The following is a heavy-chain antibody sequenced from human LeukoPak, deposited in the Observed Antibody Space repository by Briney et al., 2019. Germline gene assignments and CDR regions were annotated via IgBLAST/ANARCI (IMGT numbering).Heavy chain of an antibody. CDR3: ALRRLTSSQIIEDNWFGP. J-gene: IGHJ5*02. CDR1: GGSISSGGYY. V-gene: IGHV4-31*03. CDR2: IYYSGST. D-gene: IGHD2/OR15-2a*01. Sequence: SETLSLTCTVSGGSISSGGYYWSWIRQHPGKGLEWIGYIYYSGSTYYNPSLKSRVTISVDTSKNQFSLKLSSVTAADTAVYYCALRRLTSSQIIEDNWFGPWGQGTLVTVSS.